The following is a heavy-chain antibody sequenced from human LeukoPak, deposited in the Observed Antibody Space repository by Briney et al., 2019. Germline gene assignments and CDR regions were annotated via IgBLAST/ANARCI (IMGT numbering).Heavy chain of an antibody. J-gene: IGHJ3*02. CDR1: GGSFSGYY. D-gene: IGHD3-16*02. CDR3: ARGYDYVWGSYRTKDAFDI. V-gene: IGHV4-59*10. Sequence: SETLSLTCAVYGGSFSGYYWSWIRQPAGKGLEWIGRIYTSGSTNYNPSLKSRVTMSVDTSKNQFSLKLSSVTAADTAVYYCARGYDYVWGSYRTKDAFDIWGQGTMVTVSS. CDR2: IYTSGST.